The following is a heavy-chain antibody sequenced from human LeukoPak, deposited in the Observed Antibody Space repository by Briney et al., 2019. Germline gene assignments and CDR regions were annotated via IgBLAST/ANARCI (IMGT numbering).Heavy chain of an antibody. J-gene: IGHJ4*02. D-gene: IGHD5-24*01. V-gene: IGHV4-59*01. Sequence: TSETLSLTSSVAGGSISSFYWSWLRQPPGEGLEWIGYMYDTGNTNYNPSLKSRVTISVDTSKNQFSLTVTSVTAADTAVYYCARSPGADGSQWDLSGYDYWGQGTLVTVSS. CDR1: GGSISSFY. CDR3: ARSPGADGSQWDLSGYDY. CDR2: MYDTGNT.